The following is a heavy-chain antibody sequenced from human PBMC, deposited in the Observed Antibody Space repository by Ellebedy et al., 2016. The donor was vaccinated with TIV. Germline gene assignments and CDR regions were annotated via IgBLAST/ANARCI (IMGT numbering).Heavy chain of an antibody. D-gene: IGHD2-8*01. J-gene: IGHJ4*02. CDR1: GFTVSSNY. CDR2: IYSGGST. CDR3: ARGDPNIVSAIMEYYFDY. Sequence: GGSLRLSXAASGFTVSSNYMSWVRQAPGKGLEWVSVIYSGGSTYYADSVKGRFTISRDNSKNTLYLQMNSLRAEDTAVYYCARGDPNIVSAIMEYYFDYWGQGTLVTVSS. V-gene: IGHV3-53*01.